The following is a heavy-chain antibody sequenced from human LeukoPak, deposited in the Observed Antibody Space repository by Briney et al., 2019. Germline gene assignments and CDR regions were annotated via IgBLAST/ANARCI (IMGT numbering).Heavy chain of an antibody. CDR1: GGSISSYY. V-gene: IGHV4-59*08. Sequence: PSQTLSLTCTVSGGSISSYYWSWIRQPPGKGLEWIGYIYYSGSTNYNPSLKSRVTISVDTSKNQFSLKLSSVTAADTAVYYCARHSQLWLLPFDYWGQGTLVTVSS. D-gene: IGHD5-18*01. CDR3: ARHSQLWLLPFDY. CDR2: IYYSGST. J-gene: IGHJ4*02.